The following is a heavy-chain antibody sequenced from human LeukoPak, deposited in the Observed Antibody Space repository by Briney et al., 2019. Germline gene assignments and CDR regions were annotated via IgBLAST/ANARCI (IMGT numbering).Heavy chain of an antibody. CDR1: GTSISDYY. CDR3: ARVDRGGLDF. J-gene: IGHJ1*01. V-gene: IGHV4-59*01. D-gene: IGHD2-21*01. CDR2: IYYSGNT. Sequence: SETLSRICTVSGTSISDYYWSWIRQAPGKGLEWIGDIYYSGNTIYNPSLKSRVTISVDTSKNQFSLKLTSVTAADTAVYYCARVDRGGLDFWGQGTLVTVSS.